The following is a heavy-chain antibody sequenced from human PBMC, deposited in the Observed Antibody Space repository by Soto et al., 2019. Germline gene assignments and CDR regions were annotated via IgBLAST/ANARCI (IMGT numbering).Heavy chain of an antibody. V-gene: IGHV4-34*12. J-gene: IGHJ3*02. D-gene: IGHD3-16*01. CDR2: LIHGGST. Sequence: PSETLSLTCAIYNSSLGAFHWTWIRQPPGKGLEWIGELIHGGSTNYNPSLKSRVTFSLDPSKNQFSLQLMSVTAADTAVYYCSRSPLSYDYVRQAWREVGDSFDIWGRGTLVTVSS. CDR1: NSSLGAFH. CDR3: SRSPLSYDYVRQAWREVGDSFDI.